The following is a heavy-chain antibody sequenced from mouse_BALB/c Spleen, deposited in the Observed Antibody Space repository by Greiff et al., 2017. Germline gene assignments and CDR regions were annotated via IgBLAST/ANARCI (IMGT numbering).Heavy chain of an antibody. J-gene: IGHJ4*01. CDR2: IDPANANT. CDR3: ASDYYGSSSYAMDY. CDR1: GFNIKDTY. V-gene: IGHV14-3*02. D-gene: IGHD1-1*01. Sequence: VQLQQSGAELVKPGASVKLSCTASGFNIKDTYMHWVKQRPEQGLEWIGRIDPANANTKYDPKFQGKATITADTSSNTAYLQLSSLTSEDTAVYYCASDYYGSSSYAMDYWGQGTSVTVSS.